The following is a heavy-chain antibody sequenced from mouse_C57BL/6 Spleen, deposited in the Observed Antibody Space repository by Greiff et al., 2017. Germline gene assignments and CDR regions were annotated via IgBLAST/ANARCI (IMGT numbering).Heavy chain of an antibody. Sequence: VQLKQSGAELVRPGASVKLSCTASGFNIKDYYMHWVKQRPEQGLEWIGRIDPEDGDTEYAPKFQGKATMTADTSSNTAYLQRSSLTSEDTAVYYCTRGNSRYAMDYWGQGTSVTVSS. CDR1: GFNIKDYY. V-gene: IGHV14-1*01. CDR3: TRGNSRYAMDY. CDR2: IDPEDGDT. J-gene: IGHJ4*01. D-gene: IGHD2-1*01.